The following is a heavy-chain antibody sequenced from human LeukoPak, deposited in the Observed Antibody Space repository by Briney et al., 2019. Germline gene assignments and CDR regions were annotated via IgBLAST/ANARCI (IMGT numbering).Heavy chain of an antibody. D-gene: IGHD5-18*01. V-gene: IGHV5-10-1*01. CDR2: IDPSDSYT. CDR1: GYSFTSYW. J-gene: IGHJ4*02. Sequence: GESLKISCKGSGYSFTSYWISWVRQMPGKGLEWMGRIDPSDSYTNYSPSFQGHVTISADKSISTAYLQWSSLKASDTAMYYCARHDKSYGSPFDYWGQGTLVTVSP. CDR3: ARHDKSYGSPFDY.